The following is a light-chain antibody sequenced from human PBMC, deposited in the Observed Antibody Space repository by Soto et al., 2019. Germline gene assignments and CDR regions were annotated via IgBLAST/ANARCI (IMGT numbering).Light chain of an antibody. CDR2: KTS. CDR1: QTINNW. V-gene: IGKV1-5*03. Sequence: DIQMTQSPSTLPASVGDRVTITCRASQTINNWLAWYQQKPGKAPKVLIYKTSSLESGVPSRFTGSGSGTEFTLTISCLQPDDFATYYCQQYSSYSAYTFGQGTKVEMK. CDR3: QQYSSYSAYT. J-gene: IGKJ2*01.